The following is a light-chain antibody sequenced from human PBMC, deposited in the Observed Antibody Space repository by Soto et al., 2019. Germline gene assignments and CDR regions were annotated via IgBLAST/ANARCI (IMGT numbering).Light chain of an antibody. J-gene: IGKJ3*01. V-gene: IGKV1-8*01. CDR2: AAS. CDR3: QQYYSYPFT. CDR1: QGISSY. Sequence: AIRMTQSPSSFSASTGDRITITCRASQGISSYLAWYQQKPGKAPKLLIYAASTLQSGVPSRFSGSGSGTGFTLTISCLQSEDFATYYCQQYYSYPFTFGPGTKVDIK.